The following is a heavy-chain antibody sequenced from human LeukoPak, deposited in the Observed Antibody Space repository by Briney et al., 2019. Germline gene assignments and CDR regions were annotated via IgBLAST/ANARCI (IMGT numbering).Heavy chain of an antibody. CDR3: ATGYSYGYY. Sequence: SETLSLTCAVYGGSFSGYYWSWIRQPPGKGLEWIGEINHSGSTNYNPSLKSRVTISVDTSKNQFSLKLSSVTAADTAVYYCATGYSYGYYWGQGTLDTVSS. CDR2: INHSGST. CDR1: GGSFSGYY. J-gene: IGHJ4*02. V-gene: IGHV4-34*01. D-gene: IGHD5-18*01.